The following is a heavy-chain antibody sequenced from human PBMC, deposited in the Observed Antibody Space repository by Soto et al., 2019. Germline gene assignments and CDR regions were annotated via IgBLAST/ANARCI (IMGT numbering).Heavy chain of an antibody. CDR2: ISHSGST. D-gene: IGHD3-22*01. J-gene: IGHJ4*02. Sequence: QVQLQQWGAGLLKPSETLSLRCVVNSGSFSGYYWTGIRQTPGKGLEWIGEISHSGSTNYNPSLMSRVTMSADTSKKQFSLRLSSVTAADTALYFCALGYESSRRYLPLRDYWGQGTLVTVSS. CDR1: SGSFSGYY. V-gene: IGHV4-34*01. CDR3: ALGYESSRRYLPLRDY.